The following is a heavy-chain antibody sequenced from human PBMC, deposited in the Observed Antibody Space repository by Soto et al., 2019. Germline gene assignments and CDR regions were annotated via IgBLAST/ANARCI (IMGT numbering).Heavy chain of an antibody. Sequence: ASKNLALTWTVSGGSITRRNHYWGWVRQPPGKGLEWVASIHHTGTTYYNPSLRSRITMSIDTSNNRFSLSLTSVTAADTATYFCSIDSDYASSSGYLHSSGQAVLFT. J-gene: IGHJ5*02. CDR2: IHHTGTT. D-gene: IGHD5-12*01. V-gene: IGHV4-39*01. CDR3: SIDSDYASSSGYLHS. CDR1: GGSITRRNHY.